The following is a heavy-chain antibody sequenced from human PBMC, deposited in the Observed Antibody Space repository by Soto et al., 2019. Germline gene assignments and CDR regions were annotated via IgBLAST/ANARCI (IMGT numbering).Heavy chain of an antibody. CDR2: IQSGGTT. V-gene: IGHV3-66*01. J-gene: IGHJ6*04. CDR3: ARDDVLWEGGSCYGISLDV. D-gene: IGHD2-15*01. Sequence: GGSLRLSCAASGFTVSSKYMTWVRQAPGKGLEWVSLIQSGGTTYYADSVKGRFTISRDTSENTLHLQMDSLRVEDTAVYYCARDDVLWEGGSCYGISLDVWGKGTTVTVSS. CDR1: GFTVSSKY.